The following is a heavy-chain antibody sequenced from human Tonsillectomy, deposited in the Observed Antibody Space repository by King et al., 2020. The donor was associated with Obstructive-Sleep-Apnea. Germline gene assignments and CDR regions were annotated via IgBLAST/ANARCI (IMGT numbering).Heavy chain of an antibody. V-gene: IGHV4-30-4*01. CDR1: GGSISSGHFY. J-gene: IGHJ4*02. D-gene: IGHD3-16*02. CDR2: IYYSGRT. CDR3: ASGAYIWGSYRQLDY. Sequence: QLQESGPGLVKPSQTLSLTCTVSGGSISSGHFYWSWIRQPPGKGLEWIAFIYYSGRTYYNPSLKSRLTISVDTSKKQFSLKLTSVTAADTAVYYCASGAYIWGSYRQLDYWGQGTLVIVSS.